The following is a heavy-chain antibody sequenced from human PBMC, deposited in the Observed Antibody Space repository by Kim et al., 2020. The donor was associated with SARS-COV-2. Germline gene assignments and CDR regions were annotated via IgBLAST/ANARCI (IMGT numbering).Heavy chain of an antibody. CDR3: ARDRSWAGSYYFDY. D-gene: IGHD6-13*01. CDR2: IWFDGSNK. Sequence: GGSLRLSCAASGFTFSSYGMHWVRQAPGKGLEWVAVIWFDGSNKYYADSVKGRFTISRDNSRNTLYLQMNSLRAEDTAVYYCARDRSWAGSYYFDYWGQGTLVTVSS. CDR1: GFTFSSYG. J-gene: IGHJ4*02. V-gene: IGHV3-33*01.